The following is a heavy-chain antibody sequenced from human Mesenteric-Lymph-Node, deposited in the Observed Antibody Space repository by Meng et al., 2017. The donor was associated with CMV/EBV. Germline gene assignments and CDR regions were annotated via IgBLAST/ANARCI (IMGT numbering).Heavy chain of an antibody. Sequence: VSGDSISDDYYWSWIRQHPGKGLEWIGYIYYRGATYYNPSLKSRVTISVDTSKNQFSLKLASVTAADTAVFYCARERNAVAGGQFEYWGPGTLVTVSS. J-gene: IGHJ4*02. CDR2: IYYRGAT. CDR3: ARERNAVAGGQFEY. D-gene: IGHD6-19*01. CDR1: GDSISDDYY. V-gene: IGHV4-31*02.